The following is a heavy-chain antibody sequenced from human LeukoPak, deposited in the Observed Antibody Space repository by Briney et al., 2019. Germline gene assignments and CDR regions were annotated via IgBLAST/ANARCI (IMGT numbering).Heavy chain of an antibody. CDR1: GGTFTSYA. J-gene: IGHJ4*02. D-gene: IGHD6-13*01. V-gene: IGHV1-69*13. CDR3: ARDGGGSWYFDY. Sequence: SVKVSCKASGGTFTSYAISWVRQAPGQGLEWMGGIIPIFGTANYAQKFQGRVTITADESTSTAYMELSSLRSEDTAVYYCARDGGGSWYFDYWGQGTLVTVSS. CDR2: IIPIFGTA.